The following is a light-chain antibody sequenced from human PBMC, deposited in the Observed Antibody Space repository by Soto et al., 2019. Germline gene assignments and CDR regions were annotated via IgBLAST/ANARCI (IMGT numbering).Light chain of an antibody. J-gene: IGLJ1*01. CDR3: CTSGGSPTYV. V-gene: IGLV2-23*02. Sequence: QSALTKPASVSGSPGQSITISCTGTSSDVGGYNYVSWYQQHPGKAPKLMIYEVSNRPSGVSNRFSGSKSGNTASLTISGLKVEDEADYYCCTSGGSPTYVFGTGTKVTVL. CDR2: EVS. CDR1: SSDVGGYNY.